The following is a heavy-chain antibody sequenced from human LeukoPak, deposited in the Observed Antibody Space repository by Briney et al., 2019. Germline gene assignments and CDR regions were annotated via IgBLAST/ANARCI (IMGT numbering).Heavy chain of an antibody. CDR3: ARDPHYYDSSGRDWFDP. CDR1: GVSITTYY. J-gene: IGHJ5*02. V-gene: IGHV4-59*12. CDR2: IYYTGST. Sequence: PSETLSLTCTVSGVSITTYYWSWIRQPPGKGLEWIGYIYYTGSTNYNPSLKSRVTISVDTSKNQFSLKLSSVTAADTAVYYCARDPHYYDSSGRDWFDPWGQGTLVTVSS. D-gene: IGHD3-22*01.